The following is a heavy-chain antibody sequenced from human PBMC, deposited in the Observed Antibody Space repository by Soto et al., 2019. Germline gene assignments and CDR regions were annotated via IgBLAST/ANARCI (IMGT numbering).Heavy chain of an antibody. J-gene: IGHJ5*02. CDR3: TNGNTYGSEYDP. Sequence: PGESLKISCKASGYSFSTYWIHWVRQMPGKGLEWMGIINPGDSDTRYSPSFQGQVTISADKSISTAYLQWRSLKASDTAMYYCTNGNTYGSEYDPWGQGTLVTVSS. CDR2: INPGDSDT. V-gene: IGHV5-51*01. CDR1: GYSFSTYW. D-gene: IGHD3-10*01.